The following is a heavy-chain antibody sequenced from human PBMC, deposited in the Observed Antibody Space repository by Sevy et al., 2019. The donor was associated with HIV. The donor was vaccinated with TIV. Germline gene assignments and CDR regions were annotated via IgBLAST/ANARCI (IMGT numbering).Heavy chain of an antibody. CDR2: IYWDDDH. CDR3: AHSRGTYYFDSSGSPKFDPSPFNI. CDR1: GFSLKTSRVG. D-gene: IGHD3-22*01. V-gene: IGHV2-5*02. J-gene: IGHJ3*02. Sequence: SGPTLVKPTQTLTLTCTFSGFSLKTSRVGVGWIRQPPGKALEWLAVIYWDDDHRYSPSLKSRLTISKDASKNQVVLTMTNADPVDTATYYCAHSRGTYYFDSSGSPKFDPSPFNIWGQGTVVTVSS.